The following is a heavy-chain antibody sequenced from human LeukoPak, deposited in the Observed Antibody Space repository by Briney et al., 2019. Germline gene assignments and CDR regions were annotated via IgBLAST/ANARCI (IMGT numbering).Heavy chain of an antibody. CDR1: GDSISSGGYS. J-gene: IGHJ5*02. V-gene: IGHV4-30-4*07. D-gene: IGHD6-13*01. CDR2: IHDSGST. CDR3: ARVVAAAGNNWFDP. Sequence: PSETLSLTCAVSGDSISSGGYSWSWIRQPPGKGLEWIAYIHDSGSTYNNPSLKTRLSISIDTSKNQFSLKLHSVTAADTAVYYCARVVAAAGNNWFDPWGQGTLVTVSS.